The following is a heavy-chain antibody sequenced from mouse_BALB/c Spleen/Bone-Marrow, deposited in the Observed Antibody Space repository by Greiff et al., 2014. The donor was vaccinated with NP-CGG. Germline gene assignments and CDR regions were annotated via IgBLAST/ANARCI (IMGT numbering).Heavy chain of an antibody. J-gene: IGHJ4*01. CDR1: GYTFTDYN. CDR2: IYPYNGGT. V-gene: IGHV1S29*02. Sequence: VQLQQSGPGLVKPGASVKISCKASGYTFTDYNMHWVKQSHGKSLEWIGYIYPYNGGTGYNQKFKSKATLTVDNSSSTAYMELRGLTSEDSAVYYCAITTLYAMDYWGQGTSVTVSS. CDR3: AITTLYAMDY. D-gene: IGHD2-12*01.